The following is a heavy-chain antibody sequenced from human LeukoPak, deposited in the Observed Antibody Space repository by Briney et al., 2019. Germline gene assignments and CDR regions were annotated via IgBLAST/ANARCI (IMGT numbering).Heavy chain of an antibody. D-gene: IGHD5-12*01. J-gene: IGHJ4*02. V-gene: IGHV4-59*01. Sequence: SETLSLTCTVSGGSISSYYWSWVRQPPGKGLEGVGYIYYSGSTNYHPSLKSRITISVDTSKNQFSLKLSSVTAADTDVYYCARNRPYSGYDLFDYWGQGTLVTVSS. CDR1: GGSISSYY. CDR3: ARNRPYSGYDLFDY. CDR2: IYYSGST.